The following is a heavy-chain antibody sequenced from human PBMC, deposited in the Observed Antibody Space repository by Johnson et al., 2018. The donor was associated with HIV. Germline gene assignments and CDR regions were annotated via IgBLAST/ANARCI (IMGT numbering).Heavy chain of an antibody. J-gene: IGHJ3*02. Sequence: VQLVESGGGLIQPGGSLRLSCAASGFTVSSNYMSWVRQAPGKGLEWVSVIYSGGSTYYADSVTGRFTISRDNSKNTLYLQMNILRAEDTAVYYCARDTWGLDAFDIWGQGTMVTVSS. CDR1: GFTVSSNY. D-gene: IGHD2-21*01. CDR2: IYSGGST. V-gene: IGHV3-53*01. CDR3: ARDTWGLDAFDI.